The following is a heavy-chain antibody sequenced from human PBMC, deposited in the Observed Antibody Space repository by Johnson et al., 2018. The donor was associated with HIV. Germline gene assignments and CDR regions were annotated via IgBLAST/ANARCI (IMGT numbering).Heavy chain of an antibody. J-gene: IGHJ3*02. D-gene: IGHD6-19*01. CDR3: VKDSETSSAPLEGAFDS. CDR2: IGTAGDT. Sequence: VQLVESGGGLVQPGGSLRLSCAASGFTFSSFEMHWVRLATGKSLEWVSAIGTAGDTYYPGSVKGRFTISRDNSRNTLYLQMNNLISEDTAIYYCVKDSETSSAPLEGAFDSWGQGTTVTVSS. CDR1: GFTFSSFE. V-gene: IGHV3-13*01.